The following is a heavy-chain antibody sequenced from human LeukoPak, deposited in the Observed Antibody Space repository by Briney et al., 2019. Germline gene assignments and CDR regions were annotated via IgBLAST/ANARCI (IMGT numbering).Heavy chain of an antibody. CDR2: IYCSGST. CDR3: ARLWFGDGGYGMDV. Sequence: PSESLCLTCAVSGGSISSYYRSWVRQPPGKGLEWVADIYCSGSTNYNPPLKSRVTILLDTSKHQFYLKLSSVTAADTAVYYCARLWFGDGGYGMDVWGQGTTVTVSS. V-gene: IGHV4-59*01. CDR1: GGSISSYY. J-gene: IGHJ6*02. D-gene: IGHD3-10*01.